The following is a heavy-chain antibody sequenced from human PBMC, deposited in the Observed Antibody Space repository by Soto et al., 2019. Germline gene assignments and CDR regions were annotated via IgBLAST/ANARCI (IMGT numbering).Heavy chain of an antibody. CDR3: VQCASSIIVAG. V-gene: IGHV3-7*01. D-gene: IGHD5-12*01. Sequence: GGSLRLSCVASGFTFSSYWMNWVRQAPGKGLEWVASIKQDGSDKYYVDSVKGRFTISRDNAKNSLYLQMNSLRAEDTAVYYCVQCASSIIVAGWGQGTLVTVSS. CDR1: GFTFSSYW. CDR2: IKQDGSDK. J-gene: IGHJ4*02.